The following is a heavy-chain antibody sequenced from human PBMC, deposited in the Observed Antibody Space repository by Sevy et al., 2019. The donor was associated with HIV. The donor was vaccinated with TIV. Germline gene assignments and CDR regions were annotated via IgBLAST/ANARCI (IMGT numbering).Heavy chain of an antibody. D-gene: IGHD6-13*01. CDR1: GFTFSSYW. CDR3: ARDQKLAYFDY. J-gene: IGHJ4*02. Sequence: GGSLRLSCAASGFTFSSYWMSWVRQAPGKGLEWVANIKQDGSEKYNVDSVKGRFTISRDNAKNSLYLQMNSLRAEDTAVYYCARDQKLAYFDYWGQGTLVTVSS. V-gene: IGHV3-7*01. CDR2: IKQDGSEK.